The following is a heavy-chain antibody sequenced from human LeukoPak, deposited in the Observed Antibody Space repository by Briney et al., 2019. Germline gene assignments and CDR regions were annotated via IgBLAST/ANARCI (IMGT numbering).Heavy chain of an antibody. CDR2: IYYSGST. Sequence: PSETLSLTCTVSGGSISSYYWSWIRQPPGKGLEWIGYIYYSGSTNYNPSLKSRVTISVDTSKTQFSLKLSSVTAADTAVYYCAREGDYGDYYRRYWFDPWGRGTLVTVSS. J-gene: IGHJ5*02. CDR3: AREGDYGDYYRRYWFDP. D-gene: IGHD4-17*01. V-gene: IGHV4-59*01. CDR1: GGSISSYY.